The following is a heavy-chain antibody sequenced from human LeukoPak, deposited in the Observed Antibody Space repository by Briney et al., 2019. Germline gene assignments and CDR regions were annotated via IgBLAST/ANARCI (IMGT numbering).Heavy chain of an antibody. V-gene: IGHV3-30*18. Sequence: PGGSLRPSCAASGFTFSSYGMHWVRQAPGKGLEWVAVISYDGSNKYYADSVKGRFTISRDNSKNTLYLQMNSLRAEDTAVYYCAKDLRPVDTAMVNDYWGQGTLVTVSS. CDR2: ISYDGSNK. CDR1: GFTFSSYG. D-gene: IGHD5-18*01. J-gene: IGHJ4*02. CDR3: AKDLRPVDTAMVNDY.